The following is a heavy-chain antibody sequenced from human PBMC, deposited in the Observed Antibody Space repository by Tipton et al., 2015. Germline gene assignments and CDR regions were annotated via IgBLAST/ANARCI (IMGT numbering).Heavy chain of an antibody. D-gene: IGHD1-26*01. CDR2: ISGSGLST. V-gene: IGHV3-23*01. CDR1: GFDVSVNF. Sequence: SLRLSCAASGFDVSVNFMTWVRQAPGRGLEWVSAISGSGLSTYYIDSVKGRFTISRDNSKNTLYLQMNSLRAEDTAIYYCAKGPRGAPDGFDIWGQGTMVTVSS. CDR3: AKGPRGAPDGFDI. J-gene: IGHJ3*02.